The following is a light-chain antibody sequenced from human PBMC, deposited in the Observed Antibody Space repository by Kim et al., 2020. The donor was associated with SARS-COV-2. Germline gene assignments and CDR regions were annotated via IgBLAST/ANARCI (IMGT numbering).Light chain of an antibody. CDR3: NSYAGSNNWV. Sequence: GQSVTTSCTGTSSDVGGYNNVSWYQQHPSKAPKLMIYEVSKRPTGVPDRFSGSKSGNTASLTVSGLQAEDEADYYCNSYAGSNNWVFGGGTQLTVL. CDR1: SSDVGGYNN. J-gene: IGLJ3*02. CDR2: EVS. V-gene: IGLV2-8*01.